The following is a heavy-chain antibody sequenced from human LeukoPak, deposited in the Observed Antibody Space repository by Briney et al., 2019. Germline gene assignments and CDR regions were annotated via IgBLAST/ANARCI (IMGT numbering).Heavy chain of an antibody. CDR3: ARAVKTKYSSSWYDY. CDR1: GYTFTGNY. CDR2: INPDSGGT. J-gene: IGHJ4*02. Sequence: GASVKVSCKVSGYTFTGNYMHWVRQAPGQGLEWMGWINPDSGGTNYAQKFHGRVTMTGDTSISTAYMDLSRLRSDDTAVYYCARAVKTKYSSSWYDYWGQGTLVTVSS. D-gene: IGHD6-13*01. V-gene: IGHV1-2*02.